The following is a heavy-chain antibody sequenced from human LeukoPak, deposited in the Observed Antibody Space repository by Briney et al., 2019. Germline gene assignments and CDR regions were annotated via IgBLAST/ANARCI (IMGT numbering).Heavy chain of an antibody. CDR2: IYHSGST. D-gene: IGHD2-2*01. CDR1: GYSISSGYY. CDR3: ARHVPDIVVVPAAIGWFDP. J-gene: IGHJ5*02. V-gene: IGHV4-38-2*01. Sequence: PSETLSLTCAVSGYSISSGYYWGWIRQPPGQGLEWIGSIYHSGSTYYNPSLKSRVTISVDTSKNQFSLKLSSVTAADTAVYYCARHVPDIVVVPAAIGWFDPWGQGTLVTVSS.